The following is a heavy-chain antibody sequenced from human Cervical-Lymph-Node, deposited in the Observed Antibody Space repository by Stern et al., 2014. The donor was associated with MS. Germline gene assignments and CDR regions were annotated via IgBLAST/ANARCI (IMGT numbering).Heavy chain of an antibody. CDR3: ARGGRMATMFY. D-gene: IGHD5-24*01. Sequence: QVQLQESGPGLVKPSETLSLTCTVAGASFTDYYWSWIRRSPGKGLEWIGNIYSSGSTSYNPSLKSRVIISLDTSKNQFSLKLSAVTAADTAVYYCARGGRMATMFYWGQGTLVTVSS. CDR2: IYSSGST. V-gene: IGHV4-59*01. J-gene: IGHJ4*02. CDR1: GASFTDYY.